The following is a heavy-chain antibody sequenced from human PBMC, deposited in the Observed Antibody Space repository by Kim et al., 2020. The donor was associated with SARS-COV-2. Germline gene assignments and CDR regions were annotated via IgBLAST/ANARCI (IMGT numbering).Heavy chain of an antibody. D-gene: IGHD2-2*01. CDR2: IYSGGGT. V-gene: IGHV3-66*01. CDR1: GLTVSNSY. J-gene: IGHJ5*02. Sequence: GGSLRLSCAASGLTVSNSYIIWVRQAPGKGLEWVSLIYSGGGTCYADSVKGRFTISRDNSKNTVYLQMNSLRAEDTAVYYCARGSGGYCSGSSCPWGQGTLVTVSS. CDR3: ARGSGGYCSGSSCP.